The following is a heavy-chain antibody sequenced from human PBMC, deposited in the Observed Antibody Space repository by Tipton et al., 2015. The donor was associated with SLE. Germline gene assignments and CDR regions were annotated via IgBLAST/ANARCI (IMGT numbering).Heavy chain of an antibody. CDR1: GFTFSSYG. Sequence: SLRLSCAASGFTFSSYGMNWVRQAPGKGLEWVSSISSGSSYIYYADSMKGRFTISRDNAKNSLYLQMNSLRAEDTAVYYCARAGDGTTFYYYGLDVWGQGTTVTVSS. CDR3: ARAGDGTTFYYYGLDV. J-gene: IGHJ6*02. V-gene: IGHV3-21*01. CDR2: ISSGSSYI. D-gene: IGHD1-1*01.